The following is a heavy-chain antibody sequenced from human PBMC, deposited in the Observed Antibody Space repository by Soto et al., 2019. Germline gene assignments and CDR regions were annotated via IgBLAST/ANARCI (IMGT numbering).Heavy chain of an antibody. J-gene: IGHJ4*02. CDR2: FRTGGDDTTT. V-gene: IGHV3-23*04. Sequence: EVQLVESGGGLVQPGRSLRLSCAASGFTFDDYAMHWVRQAPGKGLEWVSGFRTGGDDTTTYYADSVKGRFTISRDNSKNTLFLQMNSLRAEDTAIYYCAKKVNSGPGSQYFDYWGQGTLVTVSS. CDR3: AKKVNSGPGSQYFDY. D-gene: IGHD3-10*01. CDR1: GFTFDDYA.